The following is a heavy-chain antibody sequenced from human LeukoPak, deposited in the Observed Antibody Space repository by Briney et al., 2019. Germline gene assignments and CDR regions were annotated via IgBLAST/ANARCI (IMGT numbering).Heavy chain of an antibody. CDR2: LYYSGST. V-gene: IGHV4-59*01. CDR1: GGSLSSYY. CDR3: ASGLRYFDLYY. D-gene: IGHD3-9*01. Sequence: PSETLSLTCTVPGGSLSSYYWSWIRQPPGKGLEGIGYLYYSGSTNYNPSLKSRVTISVDTSKNQFSLKLSSVTAADTAVYYCASGLRYFDLYYWGQGTLVTVSS. J-gene: IGHJ4*02.